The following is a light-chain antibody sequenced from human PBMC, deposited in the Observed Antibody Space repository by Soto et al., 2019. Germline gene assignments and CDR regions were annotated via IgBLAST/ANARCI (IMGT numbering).Light chain of an antibody. CDR3: SSYKYDTVIPFV. V-gene: IGLV2-14*01. CDR1: SSDIGDYNF. Sequence: LTQPASVSGSPGQTISISCTGTSSDIGDYNFVSWYQHHPGKPPKVIIYEVSNRPSGVSHRFAGSKSGNTASLTISGLQAEDEADYYCSSYKYDTVIPFVFGSGTKVPS. CDR2: EVS. J-gene: IGLJ1*01.